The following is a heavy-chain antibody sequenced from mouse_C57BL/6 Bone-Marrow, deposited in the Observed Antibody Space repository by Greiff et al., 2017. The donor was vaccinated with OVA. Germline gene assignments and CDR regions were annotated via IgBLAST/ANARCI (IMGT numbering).Heavy chain of an antibody. CDR3: AREEAYYSNYEYFGV. CDR2: IDPSDSYT. CDR1: GYTFTSYW. V-gene: IGHV1-69*01. D-gene: IGHD2-5*01. J-gene: IGHJ1*03. Sequence: QVQLQQPGAELVMPGASVKLSCKASGYTFTSYWMHWVKQRPGQGLEWIGEIDPSDSYTNYNQKFKGKSTLTVDKSSSTAYMQLSSLTSEDSAVYYCAREEAYYSNYEYFGVWGTETTVTLSS.